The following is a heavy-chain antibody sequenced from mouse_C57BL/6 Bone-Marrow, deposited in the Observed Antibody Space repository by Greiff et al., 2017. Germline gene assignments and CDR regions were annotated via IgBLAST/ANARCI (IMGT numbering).Heavy chain of an antibody. CDR3: TRGIYYYGSVDY. V-gene: IGHV1-15*01. D-gene: IGHD1-1*01. CDR1: GYTFTDYE. Sequence: VKLQQSGAELVRPGASVTLSCKASGYTFTDYEMHWVKQTPVHGLEWIGAIAPETGGTAYNQKFKGKAILTADKSSSTAYMELRSLTSEDSAVYYCTRGIYYYGSVDYWGQGTTRTVSS. J-gene: IGHJ2*01. CDR2: IAPETGGT.